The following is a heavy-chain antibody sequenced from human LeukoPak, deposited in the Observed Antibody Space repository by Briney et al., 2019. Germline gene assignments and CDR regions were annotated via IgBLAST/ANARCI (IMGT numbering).Heavy chain of an antibody. CDR3: AREIAVAGPFDY. Sequence: ASVKVSCKASGYTFTSYDINWVRQAPGQGLEWMGGIIPIFGTANYAQKFQGRVTITADESTSTAYMELSSLRSEDTAVYYCAREIAVAGPFDYWGQGTLVTVSS. CDR1: GYTFTSYD. J-gene: IGHJ4*02. V-gene: IGHV1-69*13. CDR2: IIPIFGTA. D-gene: IGHD6-19*01.